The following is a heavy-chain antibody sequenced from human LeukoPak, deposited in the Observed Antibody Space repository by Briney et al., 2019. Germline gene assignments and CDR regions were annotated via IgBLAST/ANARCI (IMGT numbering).Heavy chain of an antibody. CDR2: IKSKTDGGTT. V-gene: IGHV3-15*01. Sequence: PGGSLRLSCAASGFTFSNAWMSWVRQAPGKGLEWVGRIKSKTDGGTTDYAAPVKGRFTISRDDSKNTLYLQMNSLKTEDTAVYYCTTDGPYYDILTGYYTGHAFDIWGQGTMVTVSS. CDR1: GFTFSNAW. D-gene: IGHD3-9*01. J-gene: IGHJ3*02. CDR3: TTDGPYYDILTGYYTGHAFDI.